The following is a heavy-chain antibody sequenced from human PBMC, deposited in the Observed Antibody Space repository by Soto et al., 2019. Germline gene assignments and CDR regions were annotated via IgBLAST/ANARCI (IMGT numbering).Heavy chain of an antibody. CDR1: GFTLSSYA. CDR2: ISNSGGST. D-gene: IGHD1-1*01. CDR3: AKSPNYYYYYGMDV. J-gene: IGHJ6*02. V-gene: IGHV3-23*01. Sequence: GGSLRLSCAASGFTLSSYAMNWVRQAPGKGLEWVSGISNSGGSTHNADSVKGRFTISRDISENTLYLQMNSLRAEDTAVYYCAKSPNYYYYYGMDVWGQGTTVIVSS.